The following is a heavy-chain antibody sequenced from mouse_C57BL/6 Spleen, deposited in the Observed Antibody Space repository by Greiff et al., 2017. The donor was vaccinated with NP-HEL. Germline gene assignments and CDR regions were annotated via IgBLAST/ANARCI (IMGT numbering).Heavy chain of an antibody. Sequence: QVQLKQPGAELVMPGASVKLSCKASGYTFTSYWMHWVKQRPGQGLEWIGEIDPSDSYTNYNQKFKGKSTLTVDKSSSTAYMQLSSLTSEDSAVYYCARSAYGAPFDYWGQGTTLTVSS. J-gene: IGHJ2*01. CDR3: ARSAYGAPFDY. CDR1: GYTFTSYW. V-gene: IGHV1-69*01. CDR2: IDPSDSYT. D-gene: IGHD1-1*02.